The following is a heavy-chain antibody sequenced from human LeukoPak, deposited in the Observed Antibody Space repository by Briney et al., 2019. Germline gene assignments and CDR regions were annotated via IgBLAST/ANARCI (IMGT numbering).Heavy chain of an antibody. J-gene: IGHJ4*02. CDR1: GGSFSGYY. CDR3: ARDMWFRDY. CDR2: INHSGST. D-gene: IGHD2-21*01. Sequence: PSETLSLTCAVYGGSFSGYYWSWIRQPPGKGLEWIGEINHSGSTNYNPSLKSRVTISVDTSKNQFSLKLSSVTAADTAVCYRARDMWFRDYWGQGTLVTVSS. V-gene: IGHV4-34*01.